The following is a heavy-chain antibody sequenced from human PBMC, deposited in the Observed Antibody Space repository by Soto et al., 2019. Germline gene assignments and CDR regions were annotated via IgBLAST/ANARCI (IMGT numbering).Heavy chain of an antibody. J-gene: IGHJ6*02. D-gene: IGHD2-15*01. CDR1: GYTFTSYG. CDR3: ARETVFCSGGSCYRFNGMDV. Sequence: ASVKVSCKASGYTFTSYGISWVRQAPGQGLEWMGWISAYNGNTNYAQKLQGRVTMTTDTSTSTAYMELRSLRSDDTAVYYCARETVFCSGGSCYRFNGMDVWGQGTTVTV. V-gene: IGHV1-18*01. CDR2: ISAYNGNT.